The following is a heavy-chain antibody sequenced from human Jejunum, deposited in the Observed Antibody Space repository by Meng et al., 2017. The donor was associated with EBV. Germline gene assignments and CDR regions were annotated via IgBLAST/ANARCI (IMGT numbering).Heavy chain of an antibody. J-gene: IGHJ4*02. V-gene: IGHV3-15*01. CDR3: TDVGGDMI. Sequence: EVQLGGSGVGLVKPGESLRLSCADSGFTFTNSHMTWVRQAPGKGLEWVGRIKRTTDGGTTDYAAPVKGRFTISRDDSKNTLYLQMNSLKTEDTAVYYCTDVGGDMIWGQGILVTVSS. D-gene: IGHD3-16*01. CDR2: IKRTTDGGTT. CDR1: GFTFTNSH.